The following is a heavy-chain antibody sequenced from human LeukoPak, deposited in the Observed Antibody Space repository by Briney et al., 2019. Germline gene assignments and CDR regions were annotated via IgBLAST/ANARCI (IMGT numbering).Heavy chain of an antibody. CDR3: AKTPGGYYFYFDY. Sequence: QAGGSLRLSCAASGFTFSSYAMSWVRQAPGEGLEWVSAISGSGGSTHYADSVKGRFTISRDNSKNTLYLQMNSLRAEDTAVYYCAKTPGGYYFYFDYWGQGTLVTVSS. CDR1: GFTFSSYA. D-gene: IGHD3-22*01. V-gene: IGHV3-23*01. CDR2: ISGSGGST. J-gene: IGHJ4*02.